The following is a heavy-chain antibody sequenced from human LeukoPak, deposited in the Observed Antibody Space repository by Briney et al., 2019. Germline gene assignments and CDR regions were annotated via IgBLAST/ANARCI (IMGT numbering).Heavy chain of an antibody. D-gene: IGHD1-26*01. Sequence: GGSLRLSCVASGFTFSSYWINWVRQAPGKGLQWVANIKQDGSEKYYVDSVKGRFTISRDNAMNSLYLQMNSLRAEDTALYYCARGSDGAFDHWGQGTLVTVSS. CDR3: ARGSDGAFDH. CDR2: IKQDGSEK. CDR1: GFTFSSYW. J-gene: IGHJ4*02. V-gene: IGHV3-7*01.